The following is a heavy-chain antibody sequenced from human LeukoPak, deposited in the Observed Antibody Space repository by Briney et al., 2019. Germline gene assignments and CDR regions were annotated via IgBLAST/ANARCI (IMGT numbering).Heavy chain of an antibody. Sequence: PGRSLRLSCAASGFTFDDYAMHWVRQAPGKGLEWVSLISGDGGSTYYADSVKGRFTISRDDSKNSLYLQMNSLRTEDTALYYCAKDISSGIAVAGMTNWFDPWGQGTLVTVSS. J-gene: IGHJ5*02. V-gene: IGHV3-43*02. CDR3: AKDISSGIAVAGMTNWFDP. CDR2: ISGDGGST. CDR1: GFTFDDYA. D-gene: IGHD6-19*01.